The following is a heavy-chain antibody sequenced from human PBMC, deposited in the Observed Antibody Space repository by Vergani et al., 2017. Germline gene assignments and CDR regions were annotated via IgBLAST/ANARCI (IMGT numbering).Heavy chain of an antibody. D-gene: IGHD2-21*01. Sequence: EVQLVQSGPEVKEPGDSLRISCKGSGFSFSSSWIGWVRQMPGKGLDWMGIIYPGDSETRYSPSFQGQVTISADRSKSTTYLQWTSLKASDTSVYYCARRQYVGSWVVSWFDPWGQGTLVTVSS. J-gene: IGHJ5*02. V-gene: IGHV5-51*01. CDR2: IYPGDSET. CDR3: ARRQYVGSWVVSWFDP. CDR1: GFSFSSSW.